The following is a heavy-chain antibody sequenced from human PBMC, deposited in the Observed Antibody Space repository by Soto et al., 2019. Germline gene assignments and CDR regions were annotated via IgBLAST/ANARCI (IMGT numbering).Heavy chain of an antibody. CDR1: GFTFSDYG. CDR2: ISYHGSNA. CDR3: VKGEQWLVRGGYFDY. Sequence: QVQLVESGGGVVQPGRSLRLSCAASGFTFSDYGMHGVRQAPGRGLGWVAVISYHGSNANYADSVKGRFTISRDNPMDTLYLQMSSLRTEDTAVYYCVKGEQWLVRGGYFDYWGQGTLVTVTS. D-gene: IGHD6-19*01. V-gene: IGHV3-30*18. J-gene: IGHJ4*02.